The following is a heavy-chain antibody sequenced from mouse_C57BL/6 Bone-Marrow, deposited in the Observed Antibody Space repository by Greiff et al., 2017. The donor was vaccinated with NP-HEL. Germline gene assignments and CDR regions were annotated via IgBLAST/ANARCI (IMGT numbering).Heavy chain of an antibody. D-gene: IGHD1-2*01. CDR1: GYTFTSYW. J-gene: IGHJ4*01. V-gene: IGHV1-56*01. Sequence: QVQLEQSGPELVRPGASVKMSCKASGYTFTSYWMQWVRQRPGQGLEWIGEIYPGSGSTYYNEKFKGKATLTVDTSSSTDYMELRSLTSEDSAVYVCARGYYYYAMDYWGQGTSVTVSS. CDR2: IYPGSGST. CDR3: ARGYYYYAMDY.